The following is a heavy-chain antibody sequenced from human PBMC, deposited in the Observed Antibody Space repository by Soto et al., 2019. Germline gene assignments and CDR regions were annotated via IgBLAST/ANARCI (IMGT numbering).Heavy chain of an antibody. CDR2: ITTSTSSNV. J-gene: IGHJ4*02. D-gene: IGHD2-8*01. Sequence: PGGSLRLSCAASGFSVATYNMNWVRQAPGKGLEWVSSITTSTSSNVYYADSVKGRFTISRDSAKNSLYLQMNSLRAEDTALYFCALYDALFSDYRGQGTLVTVSS. CDR1: GFSVATYN. V-gene: IGHV3-21*01. CDR3: ALYDALFSDY.